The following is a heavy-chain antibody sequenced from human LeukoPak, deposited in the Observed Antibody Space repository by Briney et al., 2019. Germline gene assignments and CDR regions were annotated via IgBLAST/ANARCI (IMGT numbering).Heavy chain of an antibody. Sequence: PSETLSLTCTVSGDSISSGGYYWSWIRQHPGKGLERIGYIHNSGITYYNPSLKSRVTISVDTSKNQFSLKLSSVSAADTAVYFCARGGYCSGGSCRGGFDYWGQGTLVTVSS. V-gene: IGHV4-31*03. CDR1: GDSISSGGYY. CDR2: IHNSGIT. CDR3: ARGGYCSGGSCRGGFDY. D-gene: IGHD2-15*01. J-gene: IGHJ4*02.